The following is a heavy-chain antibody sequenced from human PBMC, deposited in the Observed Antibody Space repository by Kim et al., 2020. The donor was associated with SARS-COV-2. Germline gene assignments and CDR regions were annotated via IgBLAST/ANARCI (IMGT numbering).Heavy chain of an antibody. CDR3: ARDGRAGGGYYGWFDP. CDR1: GGSITSYY. D-gene: IGHD3-22*01. V-gene: IGHV4-59*01. CDR2: ISYSGTT. Sequence: SETLSLTCSVSGGSITSYYWSWIRQSPGKGLEWIGYISYSGTTNYNPSPKSRVTISLDTSKNQFSLKLTSVTAADTAVYHCARDGRAGGGYYGWFDPWG. J-gene: IGHJ5*02.